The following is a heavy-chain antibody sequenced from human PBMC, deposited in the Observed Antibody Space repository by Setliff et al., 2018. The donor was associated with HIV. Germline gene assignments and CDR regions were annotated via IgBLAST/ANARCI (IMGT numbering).Heavy chain of an antibody. CDR1: GGPISSHY. V-gene: IGHV4-59*08. D-gene: IGHD3-10*01. J-gene: IGHJ5*02. CDR2: IHYSGAT. Sequence: SETLSLTCTVSGGPISSHYWIWIRQPPGKGLEWIGYIHYSGATNYNPSLKSRVTISLDTSKNRFSLTLRSVTAADTAVYYCARTRSGTYYGEMNWFDLWGQGILVTVSS. CDR3: ARTRSGTYYGEMNWFDL.